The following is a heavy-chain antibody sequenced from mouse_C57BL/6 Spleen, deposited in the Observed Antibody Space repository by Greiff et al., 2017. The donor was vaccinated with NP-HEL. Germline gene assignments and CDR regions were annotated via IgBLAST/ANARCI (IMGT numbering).Heavy chain of an antibody. Sequence: VQLQQPGAELVRPGSSVKLSCKASGYTFTSYWMHWVKQRPIQGLEWIGNIDPSDSETHYNQKFKDKATLTVDKSSSTAYMQLSSLTSEDSAVYYWARDYGSIYFDYWGQGTTLTVSS. CDR1: GYTFTSYW. V-gene: IGHV1-52*01. D-gene: IGHD1-1*01. CDR2: IDPSDSET. CDR3: ARDYGSIYFDY. J-gene: IGHJ2*01.